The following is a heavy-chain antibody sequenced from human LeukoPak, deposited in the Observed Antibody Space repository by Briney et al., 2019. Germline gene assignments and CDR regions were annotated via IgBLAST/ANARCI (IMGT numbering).Heavy chain of an antibody. CDR2: IYHSGGT. D-gene: IGHD3-10*01. CDR3: ARDSGIYDAFDI. Sequence: ASETLSLTCAVSGGSISSGGYSWSWIRQPPGKGLEWIGYIYHSGGTYYNPSLKSRVTISVDRSKNQFSLKLSSVTAADTAVYYCARDSGIYDAFDIWGQGTMVTVSS. CDR1: GGSISSGGYS. V-gene: IGHV4-30-2*01. J-gene: IGHJ3*02.